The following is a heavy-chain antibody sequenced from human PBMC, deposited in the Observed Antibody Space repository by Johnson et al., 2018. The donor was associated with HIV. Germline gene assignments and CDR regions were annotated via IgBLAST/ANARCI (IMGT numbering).Heavy chain of an antibody. Sequence: VQLVESGGGLVQPGGSLRLSCAASGFTFSSYAVHWVRQAPGKGLEWVAVRLYDGSNKYYADSVQGRFTISRDSSKNTLYLQMNSLRAEDTAVYYCARAVARGQWLSNEDIWGQGTMVTVSS. CDR3: ARAVARGQWLSNEDI. J-gene: IGHJ3*02. CDR2: RLYDGSNK. D-gene: IGHD6-19*01. CDR1: GFTFSSYA. V-gene: IGHV3-30*14.